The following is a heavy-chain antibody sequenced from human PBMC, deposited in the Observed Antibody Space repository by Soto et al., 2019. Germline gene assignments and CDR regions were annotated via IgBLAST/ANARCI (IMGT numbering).Heavy chain of an antibody. CDR3: ARHGYGDRIFGY. CDR2: IYYSGST. D-gene: IGHD4-17*01. Sequence: SETLSLTCTVSGGSISSYDWSWIRQPPGKGLEWIGYIYYSGSTNYNPSLKSRVTISVDTSKNQFSLKLSSVTAADTAVYYCARHGYGDRIFGYWGQGTLVTVSS. V-gene: IGHV4-59*08. CDR1: GGSISSYD. J-gene: IGHJ4*02.